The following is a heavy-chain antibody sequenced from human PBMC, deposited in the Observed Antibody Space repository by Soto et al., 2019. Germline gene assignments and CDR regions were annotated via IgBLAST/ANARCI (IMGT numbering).Heavy chain of an antibody. CDR1: GYTFTSYG. CDR2: ISAYNGNT. Sequence: QVQLVQSGAEVKKPGASVKVSCKASGYTFTSYGISWVRQAPGQGLEWMGWISAYNGNTNYAQKLQGRVTMTTDTSTSTADMELRSLRSDDTAVYYCARDSLANVDSSGYTLYYYYGMDVWGHGTTVTVSS. J-gene: IGHJ6*02. D-gene: IGHD3-22*01. CDR3: ARDSLANVDSSGYTLYYYYGMDV. V-gene: IGHV1-18*01.